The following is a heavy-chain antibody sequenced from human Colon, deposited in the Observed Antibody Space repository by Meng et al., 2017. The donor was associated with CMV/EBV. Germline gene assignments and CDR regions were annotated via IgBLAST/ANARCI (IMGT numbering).Heavy chain of an antibody. CDR3: TRGHSGIDIYAFDI. D-gene: IGHD1-26*01. CDR2: IKQDGSEK. J-gene: IGHJ3*02. CDR1: GFTFSTYW. V-gene: IGHV3-7*03. Sequence: GGSLRLSCAASGFTFSTYWMSWVRQAPGKGLEWVANIKQDGSEKYYVDSVKGRFTVSRDNAKNSLYLQMNSLKSDDTAVYYCTRGHSGIDIYAFDIWGQGTMVTVS.